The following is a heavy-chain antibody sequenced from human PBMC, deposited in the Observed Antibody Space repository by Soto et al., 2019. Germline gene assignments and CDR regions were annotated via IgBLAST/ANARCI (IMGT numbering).Heavy chain of an antibody. J-gene: IGHJ4*02. D-gene: IGHD6-6*01. CDR2: IYHYGNT. V-gene: IGHV4-30-2*01. CDR3: ARDERRSSGRNFDY. CDR1: GGSLSSGDSS. Sequence: SETLSLTCTGTGGSLSSGDSSWSWIRQPPGKGLEWIGYIYHYGNTYYNPSLRSRVTISVDRSKNQFSLELRSVTAADSAVYYCARDERRSSGRNFDYWGQGVLVTVSS.